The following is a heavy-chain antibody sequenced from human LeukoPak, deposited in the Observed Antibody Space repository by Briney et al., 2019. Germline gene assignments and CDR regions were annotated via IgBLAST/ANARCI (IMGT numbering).Heavy chain of an antibody. CDR1: GYRFPAKY. D-gene: IGHD3-22*01. Sequence: ASVKVSCKASGYRFPAKYMHWVRQAPGQGLEWMGWIKPNSGGTNYAQKFQGRVTMTRDTSISTAYMELSRLRSDDTAVYYCAITYYYDSSGYGDAFDIWGQGTMVTVSS. J-gene: IGHJ3*02. V-gene: IGHV1-2*02. CDR2: IKPNSGGT. CDR3: AITYYYDSSGYGDAFDI.